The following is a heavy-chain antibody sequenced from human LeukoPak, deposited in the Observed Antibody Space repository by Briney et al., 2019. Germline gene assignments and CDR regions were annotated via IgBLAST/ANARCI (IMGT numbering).Heavy chain of an antibody. V-gene: IGHV3-23*01. CDR3: AKHNGDWGFDY. CDR1: GFTFSSYA. D-gene: IGHD4-17*01. CDR2: ISG. J-gene: IGHJ4*02. Sequence: GGSLRLSCAASGFTFSSYAMIWVRQAPGKGLEWVSGISGSYADSVKGRFTISRDNSKNTLYLQMNSLRAEDTAVYYCAKHNGDWGFDYWGQGTLVTVSS.